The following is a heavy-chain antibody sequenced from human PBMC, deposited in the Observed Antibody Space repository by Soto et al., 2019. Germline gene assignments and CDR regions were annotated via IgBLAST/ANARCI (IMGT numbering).Heavy chain of an antibody. Sequence: PGESLKISCQAFGYDFTTYWVAWVRQTPGKGPEWMGVIYPADSDTRYSPSFEGQVTISADKSINTAYLQWRTLRASDTAMYYCARPQAQALGSIRGAFEIWGQGXTVTVSS. D-gene: IGHD3-3*02. CDR1: GYDFTTYW. J-gene: IGHJ3*02. CDR3: ARPQAQALGSIRGAFEI. CDR2: IYPADSDT. V-gene: IGHV5-51*01.